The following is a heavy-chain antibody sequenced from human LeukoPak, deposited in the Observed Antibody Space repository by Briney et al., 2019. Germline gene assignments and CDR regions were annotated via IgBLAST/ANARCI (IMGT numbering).Heavy chain of an antibody. J-gene: IGHJ4*02. V-gene: IGHV3-30-3*01. Sequence: SGRSLRLSCAASGFTFSSYAMHWVRQAPGKGLEWVAVISYDGSNKYYADSVKGRFTISRDNSKNTLYLQMNSLRAEDTAVYYCARNDGYNAFDYWGQGTLVTVPS. CDR1: GFTFSSYA. CDR2: ISYDGSNK. CDR3: ARNDGYNAFDY. D-gene: IGHD5-24*01.